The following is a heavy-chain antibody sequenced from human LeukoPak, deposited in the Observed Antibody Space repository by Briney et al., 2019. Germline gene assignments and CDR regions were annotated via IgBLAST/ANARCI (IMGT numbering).Heavy chain of an antibody. D-gene: IGHD5-12*01. CDR2: IYYSGST. Sequence: SETLSLTCTVSGGSISSSSYYWGWIRQPPGKGLEWIGSIYYSGSTYYNPSLKSRVTISVDTSKNQFSLKLSSVTAADTAVYYCARADWIVAYDYWGQGTLVTVSS. CDR1: GGSISSSSYY. V-gene: IGHV4-39*07. J-gene: IGHJ4*02. CDR3: ARADWIVAYDY.